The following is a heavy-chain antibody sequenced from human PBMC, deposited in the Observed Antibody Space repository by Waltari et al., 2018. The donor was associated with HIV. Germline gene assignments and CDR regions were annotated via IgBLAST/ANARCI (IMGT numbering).Heavy chain of an antibody. Sequence: EVRLVESGGRLVKPGGSLRSSRAPSGFRFTNSRMLWVGQTPGRGLEWVGRIRSQVDTGTTDVAAPVKGRFAVSRDDSKSTLFLQMTALKADDTGMHYCVPDSHDYGPVGNSWGQGTLVTVSS. J-gene: IGHJ5*02. CDR1: GFRFTNSR. V-gene: IGHV3-15*01. CDR3: VPDSHDYGPVGNS. CDR2: IRSQVDTGTT. D-gene: IGHD4-17*01.